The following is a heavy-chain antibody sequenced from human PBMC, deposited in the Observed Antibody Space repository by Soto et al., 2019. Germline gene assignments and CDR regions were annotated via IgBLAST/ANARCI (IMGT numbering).Heavy chain of an antibody. CDR3: ASLIVVVPAAKGYYYYGMDV. D-gene: IGHD2-2*01. Sequence: EVQLVESGGGLVQPGGSLRLSCAASGFTFSSYSMNWVRQAPGKGLEWVSYISSSSSTIYYADSVKGRFTISRDNAKNSLYLQMNSLRDEDTAVYYCASLIVVVPAAKGYYYYGMDVWGQGTTVTVSS. CDR2: ISSSSSTI. J-gene: IGHJ6*02. V-gene: IGHV3-48*02. CDR1: GFTFSSYS.